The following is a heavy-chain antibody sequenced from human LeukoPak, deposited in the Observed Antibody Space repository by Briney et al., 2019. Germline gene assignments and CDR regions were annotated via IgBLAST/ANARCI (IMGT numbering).Heavy chain of an antibody. CDR1: GYTFTGYF. CDR2: INPNGGGT. J-gene: IGHJ4*02. D-gene: IGHD1-26*01. CDR3: ARGPDMGGFDY. Sequence: GASVKVSCKASGYTFTGYFIHCLRQAPGQGLEWMGWINPNGGGTSYAQKFQGRVTLTRDTSISTAYMELSSLISDDTAVYYCARGPDMGGFDYWGQGTLVTVSS. V-gene: IGHV1-2*02.